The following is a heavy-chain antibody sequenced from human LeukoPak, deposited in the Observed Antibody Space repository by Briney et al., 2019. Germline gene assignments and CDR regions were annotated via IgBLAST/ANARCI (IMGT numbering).Heavy chain of an antibody. CDR1: GFTFSSCA. CDR3: AKDKGGGYGNDGFDI. D-gene: IGHD3-16*01. CDR2: ISGSGGST. Sequence: PGGSLRLSCAASGFTFSSCAMSWVRQAPGKGLEWVSAISGSGGSTYYADSVKGRFTISRDNSKNTLYLQMNSLRAEDTAVYYCAKDKGGGYGNDGFDIWGRGTMVTVSS. J-gene: IGHJ3*02. V-gene: IGHV3-23*01.